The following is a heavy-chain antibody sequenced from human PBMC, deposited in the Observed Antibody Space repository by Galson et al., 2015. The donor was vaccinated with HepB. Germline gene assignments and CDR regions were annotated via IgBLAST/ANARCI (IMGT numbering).Heavy chain of an antibody. CDR1: GDSVSSNSAA. D-gene: IGHD6-13*01. CDR3: ARDTYSSSSYYYYGMDV. Sequence: CAISGDSVSSNSAAWNWIRQSPSRGLEWLGRTYYRSKWYNDYAVSVKSRITINPDTSKNQFPLQLNSVTPEDTAVYYCARDTYSSSSYYYYGMDVWGQGTTVTVSS. J-gene: IGHJ6*02. V-gene: IGHV6-1*01. CDR2: TYYRSKWYN.